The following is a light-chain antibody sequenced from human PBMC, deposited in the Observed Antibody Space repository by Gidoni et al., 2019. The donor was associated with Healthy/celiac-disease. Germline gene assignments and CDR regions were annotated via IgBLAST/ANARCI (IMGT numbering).Light chain of an antibody. CDR2: KAS. Sequence: DTQMPQSPSTLSASVEDRVTITCRASQSISSWLAWYQQKPGKAPKLLIYKASTLESGVPSRFSGSGSGTEFTLTISSLQPDDFATYYCQQYNSYSKTFGQGTKVEIK. CDR1: QSISSW. V-gene: IGKV1-5*03. CDR3: QQYNSYSKT. J-gene: IGKJ1*01.